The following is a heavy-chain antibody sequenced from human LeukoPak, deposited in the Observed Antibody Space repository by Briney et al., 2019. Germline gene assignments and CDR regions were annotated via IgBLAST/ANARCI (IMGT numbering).Heavy chain of an antibody. CDR2: ISSGGST. Sequence: GGSLRLSCAASGFTVSSDYLGWVRQAPEKGLEWVSLISSGGSTYYADSLKGRFTISRDNSKNTLYLQMNSLRAEDTAVYYCGRVGDGYNDNYWGQGTLVTVSS. V-gene: IGHV3-66*01. CDR1: GFTVSSDY. J-gene: IGHJ4*02. D-gene: IGHD5-24*01. CDR3: GRVGDGYNDNY.